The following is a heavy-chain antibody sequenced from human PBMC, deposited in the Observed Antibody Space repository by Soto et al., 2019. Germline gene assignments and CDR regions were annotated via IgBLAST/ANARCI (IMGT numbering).Heavy chain of an antibody. J-gene: IGHJ4*02. D-gene: IGHD2-2*01. CDR1: GFTFSSYS. Sequence: EVQLVESGGGLVKPGGSLRLSCAASGFTFSSYSMNWVRQAPGKGLEWVSSISSSSSYIYYADSVKGRFTISRDNAKNSLYLQMNSLRAEDTAVYYCARDQCGSTSCYSFWGQGTLVTVSS. CDR3: ARDQCGSTSCYSF. CDR2: ISSSSSYI. V-gene: IGHV3-21*01.